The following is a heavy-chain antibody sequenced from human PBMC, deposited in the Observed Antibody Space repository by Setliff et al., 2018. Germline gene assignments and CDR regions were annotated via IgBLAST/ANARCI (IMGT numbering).Heavy chain of an antibody. V-gene: IGHV4-59*11. D-gene: IGHD3-16*01. J-gene: IGHJ5*02. CDR1: GGSISTHY. CDR2: MYYSEIT. Sequence: SETLSLTCTVSGGSISTHYWSWIRQPPGKGLEWVGYMYYSEITKYNPSLESRVTISVDTSKNQFSLNLTSVTAADTAVYYCARGLAVNRFDPWGQGTPVTVSS. CDR3: ARGLAVNRFDP.